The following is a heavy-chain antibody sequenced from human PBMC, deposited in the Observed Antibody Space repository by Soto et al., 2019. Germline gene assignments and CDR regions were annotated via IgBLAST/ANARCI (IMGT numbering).Heavy chain of an antibody. CDR3: AKRLFSSSWYFAFDI. CDR1: GFTFSNYG. D-gene: IGHD6-13*01. Sequence: QVQLVESGGGVVQPGRSLSLSCAASGFTFSNYGMHWVRQAPGKGLEWVADISYDGSNKYYADSVKGRLTISRDNSKNTLYLQMNSLRAEDTAVYYCAKRLFSSSWYFAFDIWGQGTMVTVSS. CDR2: ISYDGSNK. J-gene: IGHJ3*02. V-gene: IGHV3-30*18.